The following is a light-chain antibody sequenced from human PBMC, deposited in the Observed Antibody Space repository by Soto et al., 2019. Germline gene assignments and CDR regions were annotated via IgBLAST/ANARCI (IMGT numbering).Light chain of an antibody. CDR3: AAWDASLNGYV. Sequence: QSVLTQPPSASGTPGQRVTISCSTSSSNIGGNTVNWYQQVPGTAPKLLIYSYDQRPSGVPDRFSGSKSGTSASLAISGLQSEDEADYYCAAWDASLNGYVFGTGTKLNVL. CDR1: SSNIGGNT. CDR2: SYD. J-gene: IGLJ1*01. V-gene: IGLV1-44*01.